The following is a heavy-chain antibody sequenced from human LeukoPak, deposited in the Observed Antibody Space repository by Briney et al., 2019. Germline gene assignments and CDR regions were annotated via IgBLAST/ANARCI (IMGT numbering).Heavy chain of an antibody. CDR1: GGSFSGYY. Sequence: SETLSLTCAVYGGSFSGYYWSWIRQPPGKGLEWIGEINHSGSTNYNPSLKSRVTISVDTSKNQFSLKLSSVTAADTAVYYCEREIRKGPAAKRAANWFDPWGQGTLVTVSS. D-gene: IGHD2-2*01. CDR2: INHSGST. V-gene: IGHV4-34*01. CDR3: EREIRKGPAAKRAANWFDP. J-gene: IGHJ5*02.